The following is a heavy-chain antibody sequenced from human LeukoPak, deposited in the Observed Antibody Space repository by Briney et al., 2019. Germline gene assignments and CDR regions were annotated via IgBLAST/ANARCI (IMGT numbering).Heavy chain of an antibody. CDR2: ITSSGTYI. CDR3: ARDPYSGNYGNYYYYYMDV. J-gene: IGHJ6*03. D-gene: IGHD1-26*01. Sequence: GGSLRLSCAASGFTFNNYNMNWVRQASGKALEWVSSITSSGTYIFYADSVKGRFTISRDNAKNSLYLQMNSLGPEDTAVYYCARDPYSGNYGNYYYYYMDVWGKGTTVTISS. V-gene: IGHV3-21*04. CDR1: GFTFNNYN.